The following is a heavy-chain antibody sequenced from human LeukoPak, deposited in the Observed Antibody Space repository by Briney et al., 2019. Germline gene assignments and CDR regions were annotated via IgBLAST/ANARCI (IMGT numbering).Heavy chain of an antibody. CDR3: ARRSGGFRLDP. Sequence: PSETLSLTCAVYGGSFSGYYWSWIRQPPGKGLEWIGEINHSGSTNYNPSLKSRVTISVDTPKNQFSLKLSSVTAADTAVYYCARRSGGFRLDPWGQGTLVTVSS. V-gene: IGHV4-34*01. D-gene: IGHD3-3*01. CDR1: GGSFSGYY. CDR2: INHSGST. J-gene: IGHJ5*02.